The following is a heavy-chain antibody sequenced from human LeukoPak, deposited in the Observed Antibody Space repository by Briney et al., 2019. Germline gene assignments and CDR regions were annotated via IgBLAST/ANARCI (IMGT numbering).Heavy chain of an antibody. CDR2: MKESTADT. D-gene: IGHD4-17*01. Sequence: GGSLRLSCAASGFTLSSYMMTWVRQAPGKGLEWVSSMKESTADTYYADSVKGRFTISRDNSKNTLFLQMNSLRAEDTALYYCARVGGPPTVTYYYFDHWGQGTLVTVSS. V-gene: IGHV3-23*01. CDR1: GFTLSSYM. CDR3: ARVGGPPTVTYYYFDH. J-gene: IGHJ4*02.